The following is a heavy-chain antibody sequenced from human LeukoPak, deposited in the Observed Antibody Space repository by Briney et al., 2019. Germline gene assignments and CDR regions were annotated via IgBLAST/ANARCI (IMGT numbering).Heavy chain of an antibody. V-gene: IGHV3-7*01. J-gene: IGHJ4*02. Sequence: GSLRLSCAASGFTFSTNWMSWVRQAPGKGLEWVANIKQDGSEKYYLDSVKGRFTISRDNAKNSLYLQMNSLRAEDTAVYFCTREAAAGIDYWGQGTLVTVSS. CDR1: GFTFSTNW. CDR3: TREAAAGIDY. D-gene: IGHD6-13*01. CDR2: IKQDGSEK.